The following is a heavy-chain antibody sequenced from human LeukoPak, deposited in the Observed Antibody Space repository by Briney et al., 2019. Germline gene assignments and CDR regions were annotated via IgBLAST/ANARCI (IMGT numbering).Heavy chain of an antibody. CDR2: IYYSGST. Sequence: SETLSLTCTVSGGSISSYYWSWIRQPPGKGLEWIGYIYYSGSTNYNPSLKSRVTISVDTSKSQFSLKLSSVTAADTAVYYCARLVSGSPNWFDPWGQGTLVTVSS. CDR3: ARLVSGSPNWFDP. D-gene: IGHD1-26*01. J-gene: IGHJ5*02. CDR1: GGSISSYY. V-gene: IGHV4-59*08.